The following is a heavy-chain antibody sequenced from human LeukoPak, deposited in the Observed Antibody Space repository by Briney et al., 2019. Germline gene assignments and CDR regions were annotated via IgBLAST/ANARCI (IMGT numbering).Heavy chain of an antibody. Sequence: SQTLSLTCAVSGGSISSGGYSWSWIRQPPGKGLEWIGYIYHSGSTYYNPSLKSRVTISVDTSKNQFSLKLSSVTAADTAVYYCARGRTGYNNPFVDYWGQGTLVTVSS. V-gene: IGHV4-30-2*01. CDR3: ARGRTGYNNPFVDY. CDR1: GGSISSGGYS. D-gene: IGHD5-24*01. J-gene: IGHJ4*02. CDR2: IYHSGST.